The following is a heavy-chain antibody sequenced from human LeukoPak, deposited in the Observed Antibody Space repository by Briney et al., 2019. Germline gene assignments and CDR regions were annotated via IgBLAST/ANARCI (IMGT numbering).Heavy chain of an antibody. V-gene: IGHV3-11*06. D-gene: IGHD1-26*01. J-gene: IGHJ4*02. CDR1: GFTFSDYY. CDR2: ISTGSDHK. CDR3: ARVRSKWEQEY. Sequence: PGGSLRLSCAASGFTFSDYYMSWIRQAPGKGLEWISSISTGSDHKLYADSVKGRFTISRDNAKNSLYLQMNSLRVEDTAVYYCARVRSKWEQEYWGPGTLVTVSS.